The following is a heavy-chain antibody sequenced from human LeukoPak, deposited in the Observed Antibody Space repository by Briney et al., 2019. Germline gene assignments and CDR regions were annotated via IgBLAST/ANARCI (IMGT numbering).Heavy chain of an antibody. CDR1: GYSFTSYW. CDR2: IYPGDSDT. J-gene: IGHJ5*02. V-gene: IGHV5-51*01. CDR3: ASTLGMVRGSENWFDP. D-gene: IGHD3-10*01. Sequence: GESLKISCKGSGYSFTSYWIGWVRQMPGKGLGWMGIIYPGDSDTRYSPPFQGQVTISADRSISTACLQWSSLKASDTAMYYCASTLGMVRGSENWFDPWGQGTLVTVSS.